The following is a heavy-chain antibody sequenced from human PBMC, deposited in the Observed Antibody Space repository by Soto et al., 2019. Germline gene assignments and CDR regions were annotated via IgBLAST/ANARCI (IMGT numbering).Heavy chain of an antibody. CDR3: AADSSGWFRWNY. CDR2: ITSSGGTT. V-gene: IGHV3-23*01. D-gene: IGHD6-19*01. CDR1: GFTFSNYA. J-gene: IGHJ4*02. Sequence: GGSLRLSCAASGFTFSNYAMSWVRQAPGKGLEWVSLITSSGGTTYYADSVKGRFTISRDNSKNTLHLQMNSLRAEDTAVYYCAADSSGWFRWNYWGQGTLVTVSS.